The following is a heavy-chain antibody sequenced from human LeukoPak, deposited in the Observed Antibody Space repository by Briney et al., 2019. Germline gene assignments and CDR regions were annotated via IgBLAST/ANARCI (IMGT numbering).Heavy chain of an antibody. V-gene: IGHV3-73*01. CDR1: GFTFSGSA. CDR2: IRSKVHSYAT. CDR3: TRLGGNIPLDY. Sequence: SGGSLRLSCAASGFTFSGSAMHWVRQASGKGLEWVGRIRSKVHSYATAYAASVKGRFTISRDDSKNTAYLQMNSLKTEDTAVYYCTRLGGNIPLDYWGQGTLVTVSS. J-gene: IGHJ4*02. D-gene: IGHD4-23*01.